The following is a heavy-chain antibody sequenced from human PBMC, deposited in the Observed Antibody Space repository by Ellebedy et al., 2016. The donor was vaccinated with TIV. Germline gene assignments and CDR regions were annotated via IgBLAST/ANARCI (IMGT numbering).Heavy chain of an antibody. J-gene: IGHJ5*02. D-gene: IGHD1-7*01. CDR3: ARQPSGGNWNYAGWFNP. Sequence: SETLSLTXTVSGGSISSSSYYWGWIRQPPGKGLEWIGSIYYSGSTYYNPSLKSRVTISVDTSKNQFSLKLSSVTAADTAVYYCARQPSGGNWNYAGWFNPWGQGTLVTVSS. CDR2: IYYSGST. V-gene: IGHV4-39*01. CDR1: GGSISSSSYY.